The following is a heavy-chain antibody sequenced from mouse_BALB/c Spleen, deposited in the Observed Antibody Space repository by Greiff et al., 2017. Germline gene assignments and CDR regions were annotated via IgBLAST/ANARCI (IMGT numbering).Heavy chain of an antibody. CDR3: ASSGSSRSWFAY. CDR2: ISSGGSYT. J-gene: IGHJ3*01. CDR1: GFTFSSYA. Sequence: EVQLVESGGGLVKPGGSLKLSCAASGFTFSSYAMSWVRQSPEKRLEWVAEISSGGSYTYYPDTVTGRFTISRDNAKNTLYLEMSSLRSEDTAMYYCASSGSSRSWFAYWGQGTLVTVSA. D-gene: IGHD1-1*01. V-gene: IGHV5-9-4*01.